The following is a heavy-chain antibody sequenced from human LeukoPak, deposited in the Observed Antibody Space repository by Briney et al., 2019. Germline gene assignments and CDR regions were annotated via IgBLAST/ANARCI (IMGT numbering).Heavy chain of an antibody. D-gene: IGHD3/OR15-3a*01. CDR3: AREGTGANYYYMDV. V-gene: IGHV1-2*02. J-gene: IGHJ6*03. CDR1: GYTFTGYY. Sequence: ASVKVSCKASGYTFTGYYMHWVRQAPGQGLEWMGWINPNSGGTNYAQKFQGRVTMTRDTSISTAYMELSRLRSEDTAVYYCAREGTGANYYYMDVWGKGTTVTVSS. CDR2: INPNSGGT.